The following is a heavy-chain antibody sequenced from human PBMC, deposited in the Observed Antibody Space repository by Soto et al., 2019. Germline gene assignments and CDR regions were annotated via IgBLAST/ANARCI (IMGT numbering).Heavy chain of an antibody. J-gene: IGHJ5*02. D-gene: IGHD3-9*01. CDR2: TVGGSGNT. V-gene: IGHV1-58*01. CDR1: GFTFSSSA. CDR3: AAFDPGPMGFDP. Sequence: SVKVSCKASGFTFSSSAVQWVRQARGQRLEWIGKTVGGSGNTNYAQKFQERVTITRDMSTSTAYMELSSLRSEDTAFYYCAAFDPGPMGFDPWGQGTLVTVSS.